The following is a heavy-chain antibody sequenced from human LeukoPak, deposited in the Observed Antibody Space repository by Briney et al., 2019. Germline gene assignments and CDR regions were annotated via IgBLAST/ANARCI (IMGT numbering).Heavy chain of an antibody. D-gene: IGHD6-19*01. Sequence: ASVKVSCKVSGYTLTELSMHWVRQAPGKGLEWMGGFDPEDGETIYAQKFQGRVTMTEDTSTDTAYMELSSLRSEDTAVYYCATGSRAVAGTGDLYGMDVWGQGATVTVSS. CDR3: ATGSRAVAGTGDLYGMDV. V-gene: IGHV1-24*01. CDR2: FDPEDGET. CDR1: GYTLTELS. J-gene: IGHJ6*02.